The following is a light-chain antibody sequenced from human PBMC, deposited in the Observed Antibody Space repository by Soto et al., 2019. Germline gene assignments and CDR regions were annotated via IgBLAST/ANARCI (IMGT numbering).Light chain of an antibody. J-gene: IGKJ1*01. CDR3: QQYNSYSWT. Sequence: DIQMTQSPSTLSASVGDRVTITCRASQSISSWLAWYRQKPGKAPKLLIYDASSLESGVPSRFSGSGSGTEFTLTISSLQPDDFATYYCQQYNSYSWTFGQGTKVDSK. CDR2: DAS. V-gene: IGKV1-5*01. CDR1: QSISSW.